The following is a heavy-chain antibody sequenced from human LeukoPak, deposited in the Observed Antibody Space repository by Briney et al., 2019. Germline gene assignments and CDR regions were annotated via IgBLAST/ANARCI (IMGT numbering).Heavy chain of an antibody. CDR1: GGSISSYY. CDR2: IYTSGST. Sequence: SETLSLTCTVSGGSISSYYWSWIRQPAGKGLEWIGRIYTSGSTNYNPSLKSRVTMSVDTSKNQFSLKLSSVTAADTAMYYCARGSLLWFGKYWYFDLWGRGTLVTVSS. D-gene: IGHD3-10*01. V-gene: IGHV4-4*07. CDR3: ARGSLLWFGKYWYFDL. J-gene: IGHJ2*01.